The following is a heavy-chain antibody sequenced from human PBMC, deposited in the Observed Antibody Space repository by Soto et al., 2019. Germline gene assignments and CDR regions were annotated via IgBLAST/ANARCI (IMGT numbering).Heavy chain of an antibody. CDR1: GFTFSSYG. CDR3: ATRSSGWYFDY. D-gene: IGHD6-19*01. J-gene: IGHJ4*02. V-gene: IGHV3-30*03. CDR2: ISYDGSNK. Sequence: GGALRLSCAASGFTFSSYGMHWVRQAPGKGLEWVAVISYDGSNKYYADSVKGRFTISRDNSKNTLYLQMNSLRAEDTAVYYCATRSSGWYFDYWGQGTLVNVSS.